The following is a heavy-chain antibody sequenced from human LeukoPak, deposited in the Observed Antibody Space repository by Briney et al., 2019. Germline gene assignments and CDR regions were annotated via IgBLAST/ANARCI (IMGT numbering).Heavy chain of an antibody. V-gene: IGHV1-69*13. J-gene: IGHJ4*02. Sequence: ASVKVSCKASGGTFSSYAISWVRQAPGQGLEWMGGIIPIFGTANYAQKFQGRVTITADESTSTAYMELSSLRSEDTAVYYCARDAGTHGSGSYFYWGQGTLVTVSS. CDR1: GGTFSSYA. D-gene: IGHD3-10*01. CDR3: ARDAGTHGSGSYFY. CDR2: IIPIFGTA.